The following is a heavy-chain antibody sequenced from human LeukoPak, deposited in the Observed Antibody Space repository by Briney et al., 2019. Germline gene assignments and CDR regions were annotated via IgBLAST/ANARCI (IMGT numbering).Heavy chain of an antibody. J-gene: IGHJ4*02. Sequence: PGGSLRLSCVASGLTFSNYGMHWVRQAPGKGLEWATEISFDGSNKRYVDSVKGRFTISIDNSKNTLYLQMNSLSAEDTAVYYCAAYHVSHSESGYWGQGTLVTVSS. CDR1: GLTFSNYG. CDR3: AAYHVSHSESGY. D-gene: IGHD1-14*01. CDR2: ISFDGSNK. V-gene: IGHV3-30*03.